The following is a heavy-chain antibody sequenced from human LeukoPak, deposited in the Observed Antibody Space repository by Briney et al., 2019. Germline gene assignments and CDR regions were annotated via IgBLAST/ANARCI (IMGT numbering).Heavy chain of an antibody. Sequence: GSLRLSCAASGFTFSSNGMSWIRQPPGKGLEWIGYIYYSGSTNYNPSLKSRVTISLDTSNNQFSLKLTSVTATDTAIYYCARELPRRYFDYWGQGTLVTVSS. CDR3: ARELPRRYFDY. V-gene: IGHV4-4*08. J-gene: IGHJ4*02. CDR2: IYYSGST. CDR1: GFTFSSNG.